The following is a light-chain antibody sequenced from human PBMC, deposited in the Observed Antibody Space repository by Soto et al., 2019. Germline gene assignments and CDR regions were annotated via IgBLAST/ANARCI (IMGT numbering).Light chain of an antibody. J-gene: IGKJ1*01. V-gene: IGKV3-11*01. CDR3: QQRSNWPRT. CDR1: QSVSSD. Sequence: EIVLTQSPATLSLSPGERATLSCRASQSVSSDLAWYQQKPGQAPRLLIYYASNRATGIPARFSGSGSGTDFTLTISSLEPEDFAVYYCQQRSNWPRTFGQGTKVEIK. CDR2: YAS.